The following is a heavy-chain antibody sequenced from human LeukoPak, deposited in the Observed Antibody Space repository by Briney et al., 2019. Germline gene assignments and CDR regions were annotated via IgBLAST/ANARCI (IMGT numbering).Heavy chain of an antibody. J-gene: IGHJ4*02. D-gene: IGHD2-2*02. CDR1: GGTFSSYA. CDR2: IIPIVGTA. Sequence: ASVKVSCKASGGTFSSYAISWVRQAPGQGLEWMGGIIPIVGTANYAQKFQGRVTITTDESTSTAYMELSSLRSEDTAVYYCARARAGGYCSSTSCFTQNFDYWGQGTLVPVSS. V-gene: IGHV1-69*05. CDR3: ARARAGGYCSSTSCFTQNFDY.